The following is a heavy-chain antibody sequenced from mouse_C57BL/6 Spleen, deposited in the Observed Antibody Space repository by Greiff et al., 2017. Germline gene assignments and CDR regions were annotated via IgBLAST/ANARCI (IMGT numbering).Heavy chain of an antibody. CDR3: ATYGSSYGYFDV. Sequence: SAAAVDFSRYWMSWVRRAPGKGLEWIGEINPDSSTINYAPSLKDKFIISRDNAKNTLYLQMSKVRSEDTALYYCATYGSSYGYFDVWGTGTTVTVSS. CDR2: INPDSSTI. CDR1: AVDFSRYW. J-gene: IGHJ1*03. V-gene: IGHV4-1*01. D-gene: IGHD1-1*01.